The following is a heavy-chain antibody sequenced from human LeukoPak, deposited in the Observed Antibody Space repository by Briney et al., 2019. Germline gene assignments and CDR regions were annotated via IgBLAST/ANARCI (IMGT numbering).Heavy chain of an antibody. Sequence: PGGSLRLSCAASGFTFSSYSMNWVRQAPGKGLEWVSSISSSSSYIYYADSVKGRFTISRDNAKNSLYLQMNSLRAEDTAVYYCARVNYCSGGSCPDYWGQGTPVTVSS. V-gene: IGHV3-21*01. CDR1: GFTFSSYS. J-gene: IGHJ4*02. CDR2: ISSSSSYI. D-gene: IGHD2-15*01. CDR3: ARVNYCSGGSCPDY.